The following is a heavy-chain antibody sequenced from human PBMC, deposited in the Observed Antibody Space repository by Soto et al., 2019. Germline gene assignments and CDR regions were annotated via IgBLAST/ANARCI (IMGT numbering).Heavy chain of an antibody. V-gene: IGHV4-4*07. CDR3: ARGAAAGVDYGMDV. D-gene: IGHD6-13*01. CDR1: GGSMSSYY. CDR2: IYSSGGT. J-gene: IGHJ6*02. Sequence: SETLSLTCTVSGGSMSSYYWSWIRQPAGKGLEWVGRIYSSGGTNYKPSLKSRVTMSVDTSKKQLSLKLSSVTAADTAVYYCARGAAAGVDYGMDVWGQGTTVTVSS.